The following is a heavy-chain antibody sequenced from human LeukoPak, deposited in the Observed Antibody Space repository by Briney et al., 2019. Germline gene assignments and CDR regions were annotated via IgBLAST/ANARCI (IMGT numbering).Heavy chain of an antibody. J-gene: IGHJ5*02. CDR1: GGSISSGGYS. CDR3: ARDPYYYGSGST. D-gene: IGHD3-10*01. CDR2: IYHSGST. Sequence: KASETLSLTCAVSGGSISSGGYSWSWIRQPPGKGLEWIGYIYHSGSTYYNPSLKSRVTISVDRSKNQFSLKLSSVTAADTAVYYCARDPYYYGSGSTWGQGTLVTVSS. V-gene: IGHV4-30-2*01.